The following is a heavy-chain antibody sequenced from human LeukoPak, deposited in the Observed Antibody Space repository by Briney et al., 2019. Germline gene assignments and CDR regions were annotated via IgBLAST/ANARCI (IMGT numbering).Heavy chain of an antibody. CDR3: ARHILYSGYVSHFDY. V-gene: IGHV4-39*01. J-gene: IGHJ4*02. CDR1: GGSISSRSYY. Sequence: LETLSLTCSVSGGSISSRSYYWGWIRQPPGKGLEWIGSIYYSGSTYYNPSLKSRVTISVDTSKSQFSLKLSSVTAADTAVYYCARHILYSGYVSHFDYWGQGTLVTVSS. D-gene: IGHD5-12*01. CDR2: IYYSGST.